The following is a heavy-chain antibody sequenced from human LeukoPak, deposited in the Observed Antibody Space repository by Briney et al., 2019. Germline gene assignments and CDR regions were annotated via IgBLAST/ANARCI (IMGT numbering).Heavy chain of an antibody. J-gene: IGHJ4*02. D-gene: IGHD1-26*01. Sequence: GGSLRLSCAASGFTFSDYYMSWIRQAPGKGLEWVSYISSSSSYTNYADSVKGRFTISRDNAKNSLYLQMNSLRAEDTAVYYCARDGERWEGGGPDYWGQGTLVTVSS. V-gene: IGHV3-11*06. CDR2: ISSSSSYT. CDR3: ARDGERWEGGGPDY. CDR1: GFTFSDYY.